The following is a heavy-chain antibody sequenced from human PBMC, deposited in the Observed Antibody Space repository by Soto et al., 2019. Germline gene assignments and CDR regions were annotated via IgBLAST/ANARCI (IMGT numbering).Heavy chain of an antibody. CDR3: ASRDPGTSLDY. D-gene: IGHD1-7*01. V-gene: IGHV4-4*02. CDR1: GVSISSGNW. Sequence: SPTLPLTCAVSGVSISSGNWWTWVRQSPQRGLDYVGEIFHAATANYYPSFERRVAISVDTSENQFSLKVASVTAADTAVYYCASRDPGTSLDYWGQATLVTVSS. CDR2: IFHAATA. J-gene: IGHJ4*02.